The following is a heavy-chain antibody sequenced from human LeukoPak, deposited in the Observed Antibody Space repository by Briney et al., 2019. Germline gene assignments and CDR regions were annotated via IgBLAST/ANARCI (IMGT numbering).Heavy chain of an antibody. CDR2: ISAYNGNT. V-gene: IGHV1-18*01. CDR1: GYNFARYG. J-gene: IGHJ4*02. Sequence: ASVKVSCKASGYNFARYGMTWVRQAPGQGLEWMGWISAYNGNTNYAQKLQGRVTMTTDTSTSTAYMELRSLRSDDTAVYYCARARSQLWFGESPFDYWGQGTLVTVSS. D-gene: IGHD3-10*01. CDR3: ARARSQLWFGESPFDY.